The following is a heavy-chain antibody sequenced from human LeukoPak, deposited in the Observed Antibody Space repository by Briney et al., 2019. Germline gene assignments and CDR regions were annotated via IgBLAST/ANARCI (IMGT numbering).Heavy chain of an antibody. CDR3: ARDLGYCSGGTCYVGYCDY. CDR1: GFSVSSNY. D-gene: IGHD2-15*01. CDR2: IYSDGST. V-gene: IGHV3-66*01. J-gene: IGHJ4*02. Sequence: GGSLRLSCAVSGFSVSSNYINWVRQAPGKGLEWVSIIYSDGSTYYADSVKGRFTISRGNSENILFLQMNNLRAEDTAVYYCARDLGYCSGGTCYVGYCDYWGQGTLVTVSA.